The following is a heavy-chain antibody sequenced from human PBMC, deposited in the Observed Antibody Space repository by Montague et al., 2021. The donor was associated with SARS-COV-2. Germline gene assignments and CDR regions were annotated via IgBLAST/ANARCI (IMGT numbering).Heavy chain of an antibody. D-gene: IGHD3-22*01. J-gene: IGHJ2*01. Sequence: SETLSLTCTVSGGSINDHYRSWIRQSPGKGLEWMGDISSNGKTNYNPSLKSRVTLSADASRNEFSLKLDSVTAADTAVYFCARRGYYDSAGYHWHLDLWGRGMLVTVSS. CDR2: ISSNGKT. V-gene: IGHV4-4*09. CDR1: GGSINDHY. CDR3: ARRGYYDSAGYHWHLDL.